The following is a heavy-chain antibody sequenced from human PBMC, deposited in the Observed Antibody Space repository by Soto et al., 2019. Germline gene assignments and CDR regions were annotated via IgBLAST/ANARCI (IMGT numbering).Heavy chain of an antibody. J-gene: IGHJ5*02. D-gene: IGHD3-3*01. CDR1: GFTFSGSA. V-gene: IGHV3-73*01. CDR3: TRPSPGIDYDFWSGTNT. Sequence: PGGSLRLSCSASGFTFSGSAMHWVRQASGKGLEWVGRIRSKANSYATAYAASVKGRFTISRDDSKNTAYLQMNSLKTEDTAVYYCTRPSPGIDYDFWSGTNTWGQGTLVTVSS. CDR2: IRSKANSYAT.